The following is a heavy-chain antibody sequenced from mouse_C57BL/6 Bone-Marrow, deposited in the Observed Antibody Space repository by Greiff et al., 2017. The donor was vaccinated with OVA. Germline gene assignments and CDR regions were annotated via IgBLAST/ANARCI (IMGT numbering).Heavy chain of an antibody. CDR3: ARSYSNYDAMDY. CDR2: IYPRSGNT. J-gene: IGHJ4*01. Sequence: QVQLQQSGAELARPGASVKLSCKASGYTFTSYGISWVTQRTGQGLEWIGEIYPRSGNTYYNEKFKGKATLTADKSSSTAYMELRSLTSEDSAVYFCARSYSNYDAMDYWGQGTSVTVSS. D-gene: IGHD2-5*01. V-gene: IGHV1-81*01. CDR1: GYTFTSYG.